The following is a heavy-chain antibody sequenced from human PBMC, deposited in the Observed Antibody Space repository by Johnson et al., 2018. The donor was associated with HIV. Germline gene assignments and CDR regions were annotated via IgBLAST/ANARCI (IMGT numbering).Heavy chain of an antibody. CDR2: ISYDGSNK. Sequence: QVQLVESGGGVVQPGRSLRLSCAASGFTFTSYALHWVRQAPGTGLEWVAVISYDGSNKYYADSVKGRFTISRDNSKNTLYLQMNSLRAEDTAVYYCAKDEIAAPLAFDIWGQGTMVTVSS. J-gene: IGHJ3*02. V-gene: IGHV3-30-3*01. CDR1: GFTFTSYA. CDR3: AKDEIAAPLAFDI. D-gene: IGHD6-25*01.